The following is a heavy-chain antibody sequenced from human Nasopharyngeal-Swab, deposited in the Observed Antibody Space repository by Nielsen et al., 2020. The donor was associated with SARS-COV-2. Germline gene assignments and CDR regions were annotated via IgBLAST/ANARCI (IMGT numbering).Heavy chain of an antibody. V-gene: IGHV3-30*03. Sequence: GASLKISCAASGFPLSHYGMHWVRQAPGKGLEWAAAISYDGNTKYYADSAKGRFTISRDSAKNALYLEMNSLRPEDTAVYFCARDDGGLGDYWGQGTLVTVSS. CDR2: ISYDGNTK. J-gene: IGHJ4*02. D-gene: IGHD3-10*01. CDR1: GFPLSHYG. CDR3: ARDDGGLGDY.